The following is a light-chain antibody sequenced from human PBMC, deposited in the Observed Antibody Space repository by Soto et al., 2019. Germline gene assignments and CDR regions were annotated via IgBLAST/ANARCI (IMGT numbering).Light chain of an antibody. CDR2: LGS. Sequence: DIVMTQPPLSLPVTPGEPASISCRSSQSLLHNNGYEYLHWYLQKPGQSPQLLIYLGSNRASGVPDRFSGSGSGTDFTLKINRVEAEDVGVYYCMQTLQLPLTFGQGAKVDIK. J-gene: IGKJ1*01. V-gene: IGKV2-28*01. CDR3: MQTLQLPLT. CDR1: QSLLHNNGYEY.